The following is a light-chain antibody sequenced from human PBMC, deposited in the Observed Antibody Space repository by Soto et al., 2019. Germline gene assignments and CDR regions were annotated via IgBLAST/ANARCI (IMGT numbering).Light chain of an antibody. CDR1: SSDVGGYNY. Sequence: QSVLTQPPSASGSPGQSVTISCTGTSSDVGGYNYVSWYQKYPGRAPKLMIYEVTKRPSGVPDRFSRSKSGNTASLTVSGLQAEDEADYYCSSYAASNNFYFVFGGGTQLTVL. CDR2: EVT. CDR3: SSYAASNNFYFV. J-gene: IGLJ3*02. V-gene: IGLV2-8*01.